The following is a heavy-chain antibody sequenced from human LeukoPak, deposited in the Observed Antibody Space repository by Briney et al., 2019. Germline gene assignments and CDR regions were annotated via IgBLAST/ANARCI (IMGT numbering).Heavy chain of an antibody. CDR2: IRYDGSNK. CDR1: GFTFSSYG. D-gene: IGHD3-10*01. V-gene: IGHV3-30*02. J-gene: IGHJ6*03. CDR3: AKGLGPLVRGVVPRTYYMDV. Sequence: GGSLRLSCAASGFTFSSYGMHWVRQAPGKGLEWVAFIRYDGSNKYYADSVKGRFTISRDNSKNTVNLQMNSLGVEDTAVYYCAKGLGPLVRGVVPRTYYMDVWGRGTTVTVSS.